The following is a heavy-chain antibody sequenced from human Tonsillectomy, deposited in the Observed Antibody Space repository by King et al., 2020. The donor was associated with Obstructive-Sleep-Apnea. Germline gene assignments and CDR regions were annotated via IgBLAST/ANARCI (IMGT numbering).Heavy chain of an antibody. CDR3: AKDLISRYDILTGYDGFDS. CDR2: IRGSGGST. V-gene: IGHV3-23*04. D-gene: IGHD3-9*01. CDR1: GFTFSSYA. Sequence: VQLVESGGGLVQPGGSLRLSCAASGFTFSSYAMNWVRQAPGKGLEWVSAIRGSGGSTYYADSVQGRFTISRDNSENTLYLQMNSLRAEDTAVYYCAKDLISRYDILTGYDGFDSWGQGTLVTVSS. J-gene: IGHJ5*01.